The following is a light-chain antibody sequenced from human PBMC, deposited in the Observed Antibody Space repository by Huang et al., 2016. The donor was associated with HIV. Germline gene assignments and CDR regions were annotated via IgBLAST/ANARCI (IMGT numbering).Light chain of an antibody. CDR2: WSS. CDR1: QSVLYSSNSKNY. V-gene: IGKV4-1*01. J-gene: IGKJ1*01. Sequence: DIVMTQSPDSLTVSLGGRATIQCRSSQSVLYSSNSKNYVAGFQQKPGRAPRLLIYWSSARESGVPDRFSGSGSGTDFTLTIDRLEAEDAAIYYCQQYYRLPQTFGQGTRVEIK. CDR3: QQYYRLPQT.